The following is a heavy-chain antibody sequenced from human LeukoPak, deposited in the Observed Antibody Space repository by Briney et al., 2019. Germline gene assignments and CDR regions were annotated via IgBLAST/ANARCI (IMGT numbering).Heavy chain of an antibody. D-gene: IGHD1-26*01. CDR2: ISYDGSNK. V-gene: IGHV3-30-3*01. J-gene: IGHJ4*02. CDR1: GVTFSSYA. CDR3: ARGESRGYYFDY. Sequence: GGSLRLSCAASGVTFSSYAMHWVRQAPGKGLEWVAVISYDGSNKYYADSVKGRFTISRDNSKNTLYLQMNSLIAEDTAVYYCARGESRGYYFDYWGQGTLVTVSS.